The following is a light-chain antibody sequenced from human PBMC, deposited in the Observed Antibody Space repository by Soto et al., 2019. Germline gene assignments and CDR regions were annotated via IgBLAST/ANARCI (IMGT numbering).Light chain of an antibody. V-gene: IGLV2-14*01. Sequence: QSALTQPASVSGSPGQSITISCTGTSSDVGGYNYVSWYQQHPGKAPKLMIYDVSNRPSGASNRFSGSKSGNTASLTISGLQAVDEADYYCSSYTSSSTLAYVFGTGTKVTVL. CDR1: SSDVGGYNY. J-gene: IGLJ1*01. CDR3: SSYTSSSTLAYV. CDR2: DVS.